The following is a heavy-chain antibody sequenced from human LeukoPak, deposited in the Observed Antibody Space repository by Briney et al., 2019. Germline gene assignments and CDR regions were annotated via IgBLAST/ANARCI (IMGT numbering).Heavy chain of an antibody. CDR2: IIPIFGTA. V-gene: IGHV1-69*13. Sequence: SVKVSCKASGYTFTTYGISWVRQAPGQGLEWMGGIIPIFGTANYAQKFQGRVTITADESTSTAYMELSSLRSEDTAVYYCAREYCSGGSCYPDVLSNWFDPWGQGTLVTVSS. CDR3: AREYCSGGSCYPDVLSNWFDP. D-gene: IGHD2-15*01. J-gene: IGHJ5*02. CDR1: GYTFTTYG.